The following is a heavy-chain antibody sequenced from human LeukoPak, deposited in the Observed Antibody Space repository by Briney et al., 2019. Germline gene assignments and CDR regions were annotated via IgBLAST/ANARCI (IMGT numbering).Heavy chain of an antibody. Sequence: SETLSLTCTVSGGSISSYYWSWLRQPPGKGLEWIGYIYYSGSTNYNPSLKSRVTISVDTSKNQFSLKLSSVTAADTAVYYCARERNGITGSYDYWGQGTLVTVSS. J-gene: IGHJ4*02. D-gene: IGHD1-20*01. CDR1: GGSISSYY. V-gene: IGHV4-59*01. CDR2: IYYSGST. CDR3: ARERNGITGSYDY.